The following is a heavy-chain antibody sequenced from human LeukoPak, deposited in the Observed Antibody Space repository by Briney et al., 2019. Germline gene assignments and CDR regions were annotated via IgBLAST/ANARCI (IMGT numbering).Heavy chain of an antibody. D-gene: IGHD3-22*01. Sequence: GGSLGLSCAAPGLTFSSYAMSWVRKAPGKGLEWVSAISGSGGSTYYADSVKGRFTISRDNSKNTLYLQMNSLRAEDTAVYYCAKEISLYYYDSSGQDYWGQGTLVTVSS. CDR3: AKEISLYYYDSSGQDY. CDR2: ISGSGGST. V-gene: IGHV3-23*01. J-gene: IGHJ4*02. CDR1: GLTFSSYA.